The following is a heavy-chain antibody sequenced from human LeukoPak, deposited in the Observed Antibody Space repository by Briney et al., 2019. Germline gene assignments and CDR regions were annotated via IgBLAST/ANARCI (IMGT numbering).Heavy chain of an antibody. Sequence: GGSLRLSCAASGFTFSNYAMSWVRQAPGKGLEWVSAISGSGGSTYYADSVKGRFTISRDNSKNTLYLQMNSLRAEDTAVYYCAKDRCSGGSCYYFDYWGQGTLVTVSS. CDR1: GFTFSNYA. CDR3: AKDRCSGGSCYYFDY. V-gene: IGHV3-23*01. J-gene: IGHJ4*02. CDR2: ISGSGGST. D-gene: IGHD2-15*01.